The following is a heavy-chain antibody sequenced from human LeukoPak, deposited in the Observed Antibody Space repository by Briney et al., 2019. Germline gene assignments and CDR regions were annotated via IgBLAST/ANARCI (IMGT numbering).Heavy chain of an antibody. CDR3: ARRVCGYNYFDY. CDR1: GGSISSYF. J-gene: IGHJ4*02. CDR2: IYYNGNA. V-gene: IGHV4-59*08. D-gene: IGHD5-12*01. Sequence: PSETLSPTCTVSGGSISSYFWNWIRQPPGKGLEWIGYIYYNGNANYNPSLKSRVTISVDTSKNQFSLKLSSVTAADTAVYYCARRVCGYNYFDYVGQGTLVTVSS.